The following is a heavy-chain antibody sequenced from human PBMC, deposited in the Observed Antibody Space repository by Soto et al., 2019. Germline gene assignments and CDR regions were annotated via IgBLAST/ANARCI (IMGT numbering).Heavy chain of an antibody. Sequence: GGPLRLSCAASGFTFSSYWMSWVRQAPGKGLEWVANIKQDGSEKYYVDSVKGRFTISRDNAKNSLYLQMNSLRAEDTAVYYCARDRGELDYGDYYYYGMDVWGQGTTVTVSS. CDR3: ARDRGELDYGDYYYYGMDV. CDR2: IKQDGSEK. CDR1: GFTFSSYW. D-gene: IGHD3-16*01. J-gene: IGHJ6*02. V-gene: IGHV3-7*05.